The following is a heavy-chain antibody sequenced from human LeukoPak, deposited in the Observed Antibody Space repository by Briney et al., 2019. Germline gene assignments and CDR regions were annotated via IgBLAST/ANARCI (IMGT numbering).Heavy chain of an antibody. J-gene: IGHJ3*02. CDR2: IWEVGSNK. Sequence: GGSLRVSCAAPGFTFSSYGMHWVRQAPGKGVGWVAVIWEVGSNKYYADSVKGRFTISRDNSKNTLYLQMTSPRAEDTAVYYLARDVARYAGSGYYFFGVFDIWGQGTMVTVSS. D-gene: IGHD3-22*01. V-gene: IGHV3-33*01. CDR3: ARDVARYAGSGYYFFGVFDI. CDR1: GFTFSSYG.